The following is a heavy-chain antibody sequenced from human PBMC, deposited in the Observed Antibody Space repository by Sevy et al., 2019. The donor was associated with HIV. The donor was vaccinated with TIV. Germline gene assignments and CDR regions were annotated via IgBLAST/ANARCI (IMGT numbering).Heavy chain of an antibody. V-gene: IGHV3-7*01. CDR2: IKADGSDK. D-gene: IGHD3-16*01. J-gene: IGHJ4*02. Sequence: GGSLRLSCAASGFTFSANWMNWVRQAPGKGLEWVANIKADGSDKYYVDSVEGRFTISRDNGKNLLFLQMNSLRVEDTAVYYCAHGTFGRFESWGQGTLVTVSS. CDR3: AHGTFGRFES. CDR1: GFTFSANW.